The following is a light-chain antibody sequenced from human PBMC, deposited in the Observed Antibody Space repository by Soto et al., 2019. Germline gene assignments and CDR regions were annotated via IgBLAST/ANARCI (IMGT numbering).Light chain of an antibody. Sequence: DNQMTQSPSSLSASVGDRVTITCRASQRVGSYLNWYQQKPGKAPTLLIYSASELQSGVSSRFSGSGSGTDFTLTIRNLQPEDFAVYYCQQSHNTPLTFGQGTKVEI. CDR1: QRVGSY. J-gene: IGKJ1*01. CDR3: QQSHNTPLT. CDR2: SAS. V-gene: IGKV1-39*01.